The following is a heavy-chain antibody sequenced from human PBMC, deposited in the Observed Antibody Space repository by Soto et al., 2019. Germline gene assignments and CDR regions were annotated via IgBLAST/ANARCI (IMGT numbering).Heavy chain of an antibody. J-gene: IGHJ6*02. D-gene: IGHD5-12*01. Sequence: ASVTVSFNASGYTFTGYCISGVRQPPGQGLEWMGWISAYNGNTNYAQKLQGRVTMTTDTSTSTAYMELRSLRSDDTAVYYCARVWVVADPREIYYYYGMDVWGQGTTVTVSS. V-gene: IGHV1-18*04. CDR3: ARVWVVADPREIYYYYGMDV. CDR1: GYTFTGYC. CDR2: ISAYNGNT.